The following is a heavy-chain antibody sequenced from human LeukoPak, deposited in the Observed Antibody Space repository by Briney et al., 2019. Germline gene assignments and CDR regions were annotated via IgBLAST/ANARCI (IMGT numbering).Heavy chain of an antibody. V-gene: IGHV3-11*04. CDR3: ATGYGSGSYYSLDDAFDI. Sequence: GGSLRLSCAASGFTFSDYYMSWIRQAPGKGLEWVSYISSSGSTIYYADSVKGRFTISRDNAKNSLYLQMNSLRAEDTAVYYCATGYGSGSYYSLDDAFDIWGQGTMVTVSS. CDR2: ISSSGSTI. CDR1: GFTFSDYY. J-gene: IGHJ3*02. D-gene: IGHD3-10*01.